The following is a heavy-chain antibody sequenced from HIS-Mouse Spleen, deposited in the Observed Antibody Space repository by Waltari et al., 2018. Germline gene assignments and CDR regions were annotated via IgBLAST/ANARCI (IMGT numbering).Heavy chain of an antibody. V-gene: IGHV1-2*02. Sequence: QVQLVQSGAEVKKPGASVKVSCKASGYTFTGYYMHWVRQAPGQGLEWMGWNNPNSGGTNYAQKFQGRVTMTRDTSISTAYMELSRLRSDDTAVYYCARDRVAGSSSFYFDYWGQGTLVTVSS. CDR1: GYTFTGYY. D-gene: IGHD6-13*01. CDR2: NNPNSGGT. J-gene: IGHJ4*02. CDR3: ARDRVAGSSSFYFDY.